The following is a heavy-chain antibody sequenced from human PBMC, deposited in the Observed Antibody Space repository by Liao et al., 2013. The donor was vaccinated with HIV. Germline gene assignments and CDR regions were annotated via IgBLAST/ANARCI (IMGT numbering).Heavy chain of an antibody. CDR1: GASVIYGGYS. CDR3: AREGSLVAAGRTVPFDS. V-gene: IGHV4-30-2*01. D-gene: IGHD6-13*01. CDR2: FYHSGSA. J-gene: IGHJ4*02. Sequence: QVHLQQWGAGLLKPSQTLSLTCGVSGASVIYGGYSWSWLRQPPGKGLEWIGYFYHSGSAYYNPSLKSRVTILLDTSKSQFSLEMSSVTAADTAVYYCAREGSLVAAGRTVPFDSWGQGTLVTVSS.